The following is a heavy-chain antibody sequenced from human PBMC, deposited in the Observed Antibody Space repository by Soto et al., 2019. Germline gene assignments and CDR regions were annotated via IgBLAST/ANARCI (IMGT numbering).Heavy chain of an antibody. Sequence: EVQLVETGGGLIQPGGSLRLSCAASGFTVSDNYMSWVRQAPEKGLEWVSLIYSGGSTYYADSVQGRFTISRDNSKNTLYLQMNSLIAEDTAVYYCARSPANVFCRGPDCYERYFDYWGQGTQVTVSS. CDR1: GFTVSDNY. J-gene: IGHJ4*02. CDR3: ARSPANVFCRGPDCYERYFDY. D-gene: IGHD2-21*02. CDR2: IYSGGST. V-gene: IGHV3-53*02.